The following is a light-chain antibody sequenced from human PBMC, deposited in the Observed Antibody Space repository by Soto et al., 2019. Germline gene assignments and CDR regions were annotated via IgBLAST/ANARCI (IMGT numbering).Light chain of an antibody. CDR1: QDISTW. CDR3: QQANSCPFT. V-gene: IGKV1-12*01. J-gene: IGKJ3*01. CDR2: DAS. Sequence: DIQMTQSPSSVSASVGDRVTITCRASQDISTWLAWYQQKPGKAPKLLIYDASSLESGVPARFSGSGFGTDFTLTISSLQPADFATYYCQQANSCPFTFGPGTKVDIK.